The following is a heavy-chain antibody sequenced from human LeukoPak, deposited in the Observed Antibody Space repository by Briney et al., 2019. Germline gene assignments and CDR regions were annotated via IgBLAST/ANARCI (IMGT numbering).Heavy chain of an antibody. V-gene: IGHV4-39*01. CDR2: IYYSGST. CDR3: ARHLASFRGTGYFDY. D-gene: IGHD3-10*01. Sequence: SETLSLTCTVSGGSISSSSYYWGWIRQPPGKGLEWIGSIYYSGSTYYNPSLKSRVTISVDTSKNQFSLKLSSVTAADTAVYYCARHLASFRGTGYFDYWGQGTLITVSS. J-gene: IGHJ4*02. CDR1: GGSISSSSYY.